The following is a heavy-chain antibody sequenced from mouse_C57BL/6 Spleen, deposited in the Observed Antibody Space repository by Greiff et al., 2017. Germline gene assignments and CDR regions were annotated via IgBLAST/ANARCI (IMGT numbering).Heavy chain of an antibody. CDR2: IYPSDSET. CDR3: AREDYYGTWFAY. D-gene: IGHD1-1*01. J-gene: IGHJ3*01. V-gene: IGHV1-61*01. CDR1: GYTFTSYW. Sequence: QVQLQQPGAELVRPGSSVKLSCKASGYTFTSYWMDWVKQRPGQGLEWIGNIYPSDSETHYNQKFKDKATLTVDKSSSTAYMQLSSLTSEDSAVYYCAREDYYGTWFAYWGQGTLVTVSA.